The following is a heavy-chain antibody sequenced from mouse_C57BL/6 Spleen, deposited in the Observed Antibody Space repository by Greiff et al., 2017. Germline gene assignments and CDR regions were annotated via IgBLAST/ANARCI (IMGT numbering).Heavy chain of an antibody. CDR3: AGGGNYVDY. J-gene: IGHJ2*01. CDR2: IHPSRGYT. CDR1: GYTFTSYT. V-gene: IGHV1-4*01. Sequence: QVQLPQSGAELARPGASVKMSCKASGYTFTSYTMHWVKQRPGQGLDWIGYIHPSRGYTPYNQKFKAKATLTAEKSTQTADMQVSSVTAEDSAVYYCAGGGNYVDYWGQGTTLTVSS.